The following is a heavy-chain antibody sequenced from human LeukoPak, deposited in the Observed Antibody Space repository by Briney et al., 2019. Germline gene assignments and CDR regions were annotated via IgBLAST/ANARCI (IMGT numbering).Heavy chain of an antibody. CDR1: GYTFTAYA. Sequence: SVKVSCKASGYTFTAYAIYWVRQAPGQGLEWMGGIIPIFGTANYAQKFQGRVTITTDESTSTAYMELSSLRSEDTAVYYCASEGEGLPAGPFQAFDIWGQGTMVTVSS. CDR2: IIPIFGTA. D-gene: IGHD2-2*01. J-gene: IGHJ3*02. V-gene: IGHV1-69*05. CDR3: ASEGEGLPAGPFQAFDI.